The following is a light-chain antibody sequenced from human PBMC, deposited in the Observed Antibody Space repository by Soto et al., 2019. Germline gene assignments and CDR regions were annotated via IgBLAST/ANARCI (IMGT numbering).Light chain of an antibody. CDR3: QQRSNWPPGLT. J-gene: IGKJ5*01. V-gene: IGKV3-11*01. Sequence: EIVLTQSPATPSLSPGERATLSCRASQSVSSYLAWYQQKPCQAPMLLIYDVSNRATVIPARFSGSGSGTDFTRPIRSLEAEDFAVYYCQQRSNWPPGLTFGRGTRLEIK. CDR1: QSVSSY. CDR2: DVS.